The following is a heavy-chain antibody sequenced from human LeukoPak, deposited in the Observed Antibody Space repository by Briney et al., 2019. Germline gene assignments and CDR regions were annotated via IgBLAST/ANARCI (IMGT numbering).Heavy chain of an antibody. V-gene: IGHV3-33*08. CDR2: IWYDGSNK. CDR3: ARDRDSSGWYYFDY. D-gene: IGHD6-19*01. J-gene: IGHJ4*02. CDR1: EFTFSSYS. Sequence: GGSLRLSCAASEFTFSSYSMNWVRQAPGKGLEWVAVIWYDGSNKYYADSVKGRFTISRDNSKNTLYLQMNSLRAEDTAVYYCARDRDSSGWYYFDYWGQGTLVTVSS.